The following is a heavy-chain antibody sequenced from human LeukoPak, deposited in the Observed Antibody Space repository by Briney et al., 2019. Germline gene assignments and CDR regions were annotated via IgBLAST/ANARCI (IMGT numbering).Heavy chain of an antibody. CDR2: IYYSGST. Sequence: SETLSLTCTVSGGSISSYYWSWLRQPPGKGLAWIGYIYYSGSTNYNPSLKSRVTISVDTSKNQFSLKLSSVTAADTAVYYCAREMGRDGYNLREGGYDYWGQGTLVTVSS. D-gene: IGHD5-24*01. V-gene: IGHV4-59*12. CDR1: GGSISSYY. CDR3: AREMGRDGYNLREGGYDY. J-gene: IGHJ4*02.